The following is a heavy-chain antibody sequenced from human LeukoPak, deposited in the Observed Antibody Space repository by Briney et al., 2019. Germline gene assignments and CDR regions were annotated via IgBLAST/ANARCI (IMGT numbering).Heavy chain of an antibody. CDR2: ISTDGYTT. Sequence: GGSLRLSCAASGLAFSAYKMHWVRQAPRKGLVWVSRISTDGYTTDYADFVQGRFTASRDNTKNTWSLEMNSLRAEDTAVYYCARTDTAMAAFDYWGQGTLVTVSS. V-gene: IGHV3-74*01. CDR1: GLAFSAYK. J-gene: IGHJ4*02. CDR3: ARTDTAMAAFDY. D-gene: IGHD5-18*01.